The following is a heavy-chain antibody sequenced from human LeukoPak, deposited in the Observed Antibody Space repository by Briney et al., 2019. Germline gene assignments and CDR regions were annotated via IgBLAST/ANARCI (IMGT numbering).Heavy chain of an antibody. CDR1: GGSISSSSYY. D-gene: IGHD5-18*01. J-gene: IGHJ3*02. CDR3: ARQEDTAMVTFGIGAFDI. CDR2: IYYSGST. Sequence: SETLSLTCTVPGGSISSSSYYWGWIRQPPGKGLEWIGSIYYSGSTYYNPSLKSRVTISVDTSKNQFSLKLSSVTAADTAVYYCARQEDTAMVTFGIGAFDIWGQGTMVTVSS. V-gene: IGHV4-39*01.